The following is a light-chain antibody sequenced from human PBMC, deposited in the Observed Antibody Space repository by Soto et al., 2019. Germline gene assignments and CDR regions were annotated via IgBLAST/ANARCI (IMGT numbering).Light chain of an antibody. J-gene: IGKJ4*01. CDR2: GAS. CDR3: QQYDNSPRLT. Sequence: EIVLTQSPGTLSLSQGERASLSCRASQTVSNTYLAWYQQKPGQAPRLLIYGASSRATGVPDRFSGSGSGTDFTLTISRLEPADSAVYYCQQYDNSPRLTFGGGTKVDIK. V-gene: IGKV3-20*01. CDR1: QTVSNTY.